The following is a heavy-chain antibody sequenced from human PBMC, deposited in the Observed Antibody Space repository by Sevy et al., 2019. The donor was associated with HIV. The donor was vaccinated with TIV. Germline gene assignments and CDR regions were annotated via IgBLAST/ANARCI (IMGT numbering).Heavy chain of an antibody. J-gene: IGHJ4*02. CDR1: GFTVISNY. D-gene: IGHD6-13*01. CDR2: IYSGGST. V-gene: IGHV3-53*01. Sequence: GRSRRLSCAASGFTVISNYMSCVRQAPGKGLEWVSVIYSGGSTYYADSVKGRFTISRDNSKITLYLQMNSLRDEDTAVYYCADRLLAAAGTVDYWGQGTLVTVSS. CDR3: ADRLLAAAGTVDY.